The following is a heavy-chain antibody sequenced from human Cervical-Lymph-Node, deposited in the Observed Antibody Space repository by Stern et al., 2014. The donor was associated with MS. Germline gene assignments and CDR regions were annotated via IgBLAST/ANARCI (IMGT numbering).Heavy chain of an antibody. D-gene: IGHD1-14*01. V-gene: IGHV1-69*01. J-gene: IGHJ6*02. CDR3: ASSYTAWDNPMHFYGMDV. CDR2: IIPISGKS. CDR1: GGTFSRYA. Sequence: QVQLGQSGAEVKKPGSSVKVSCKASGGTFSRYAFTWVRQAPGQGLEWMGGIIPISGKSNHAQKFEGRANLIADEYTRRAYMVLSSLRSEDAAVYYCASSYTAWDNPMHFYGMDVWGQGTTVTVSS.